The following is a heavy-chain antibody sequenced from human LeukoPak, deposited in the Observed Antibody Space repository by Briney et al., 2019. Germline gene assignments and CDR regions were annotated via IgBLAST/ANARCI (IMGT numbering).Heavy chain of an antibody. D-gene: IGHD5/OR15-5a*01. CDR1: GFTVSNKY. CDR2: IYSDGRT. J-gene: IGHJ4*02. V-gene: IGHV3-53*05. Sequence: PGGSLRLSCAASGFTVSNKYMTWVRQAPGKGLEWVSLIYSDGRTYYADSVKGRCTISRDNSKNTLYLQMNSLRTDDTAVYYCAKTIVSTIWTFDYWGQGTLVTVSS. CDR3: AKTIVSTIWTFDY.